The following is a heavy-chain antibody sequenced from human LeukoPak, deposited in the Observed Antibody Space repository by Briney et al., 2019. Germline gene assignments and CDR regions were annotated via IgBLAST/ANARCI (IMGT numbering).Heavy chain of an antibody. CDR1: GFTFSSYS. CDR3: AKRIAAAGSYFDY. Sequence: GGSLRLSCAASGFTFSSYSMNWVRQAPGKGLEWVSSISRSSSYIYYADSVKGRFTISRDNAKNSLYLQMNSLRAEDTALYYCAKRIAAAGSYFDYWGQGTLATVSS. D-gene: IGHD6-13*01. V-gene: IGHV3-21*04. CDR2: ISRSSSYI. J-gene: IGHJ4*02.